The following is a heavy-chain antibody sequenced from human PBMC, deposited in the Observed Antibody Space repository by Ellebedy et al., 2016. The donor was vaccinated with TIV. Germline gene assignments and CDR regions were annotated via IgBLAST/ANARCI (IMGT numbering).Heavy chain of an antibody. CDR3: TLLAAGNFDY. J-gene: IGHJ4*02. D-gene: IGHD6-13*01. V-gene: IGHV1-2*04. CDR1: GYTFTGYY. CDR2: INPNSGGT. Sequence: ASVKVSXKASGYTFTGYYMHWVRQAPGQGLEWMGWINPNSGGTNYAQKFQGWVTMTRDTSISTAYMELSRLRSDDTAVYYCTLLAAGNFDYWGQGTLVTVSS.